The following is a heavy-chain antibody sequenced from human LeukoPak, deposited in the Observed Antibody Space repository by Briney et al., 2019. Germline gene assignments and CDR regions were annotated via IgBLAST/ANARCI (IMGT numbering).Heavy chain of an antibody. CDR3: ARQEYCSGGSCYTWFDS. D-gene: IGHD2-15*01. V-gene: IGHV5-51*01. CDR1: GYSFTTYW. CDR2: IYPADSDI. Sequence: GEPLKISCKGSGYSFTTYWIGWVRLMPGKGLEWMGIIYPADSDIRYSPSFQGQVTISADKSINTAYLQWSSLKASDTAMYYCARQEYCSGGSCYTWFDSWGQGTLVTVSS. J-gene: IGHJ5*01.